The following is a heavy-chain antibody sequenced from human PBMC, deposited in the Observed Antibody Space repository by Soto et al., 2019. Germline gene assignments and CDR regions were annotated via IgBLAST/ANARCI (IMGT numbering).Heavy chain of an antibody. J-gene: IGHJ4*02. CDR2: MYYSGGT. CDR3: ARGQYYFDY. CDR1: GGSNSIYY. V-gene: IGHV4-59*01. Sequence: QVQLQESGPGLVKPSETLSLTCTVSGGSNSIYYWSWIRQPPGKGLEWIGYMYYSGGTNYNPSLKSRVTISVDTSKNQFSLKLSSVTAADTAVYYCARGQYYFDYWGQGTLVTVSS.